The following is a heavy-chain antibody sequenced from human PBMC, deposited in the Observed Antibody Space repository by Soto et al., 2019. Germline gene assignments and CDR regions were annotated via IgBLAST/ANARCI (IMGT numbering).Heavy chain of an antibody. D-gene: IGHD3-22*01. CDR1: GFTFSSYA. V-gene: IGHV3-23*01. CDR2: ISNNGGST. J-gene: IGHJ4*02. CDR3: ASHTPYDSSGYYYFDY. Sequence: GALRLSCAASGFTFSSYAMSWVRQAPGKGLEWVSAISNNGGSTYYADSVKGRFTISRDNSKNTLYLQMNSLRAEDTAVYYCASHTPYDSSGYYYFDYWGQGTLVTVSS.